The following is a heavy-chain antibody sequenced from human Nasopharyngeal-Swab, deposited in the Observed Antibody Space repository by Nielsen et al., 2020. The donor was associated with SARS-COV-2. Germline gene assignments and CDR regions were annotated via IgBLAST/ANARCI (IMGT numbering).Heavy chain of an antibody. CDR1: GFTFDSYA. Sequence: GGSLRLSCAASGFTFDSYAMHWVRQAPGKGLEWVAVIANDGRYKHYADSVKGRFTISRDNSKSTLYLQMNSLRPEDTAVYYCARQGIQWLETERTYYYYMDVWGKGTTVTVSS. V-gene: IGHV3-30*04. J-gene: IGHJ6*03. D-gene: IGHD6-19*01. CDR3: ARQGIQWLETERTYYYYMDV. CDR2: IANDGRYK.